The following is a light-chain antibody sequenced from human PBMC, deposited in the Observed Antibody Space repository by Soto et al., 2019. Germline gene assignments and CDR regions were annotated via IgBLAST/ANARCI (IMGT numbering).Light chain of an antibody. CDR3: CSHVSDGSWV. CDR2: GVS. Sequence: QSALTQPRSVSGSPGQSVTISCTGTNSDVGGYNYVSWYQQYPGKAPKLMISGVSERPSGVPDRFSGSKSGNTASLTISGVQAEDEADYYCCSHVSDGSWVFGGGTKLTVL. CDR1: NSDVGGYNY. J-gene: IGLJ3*02. V-gene: IGLV2-11*01.